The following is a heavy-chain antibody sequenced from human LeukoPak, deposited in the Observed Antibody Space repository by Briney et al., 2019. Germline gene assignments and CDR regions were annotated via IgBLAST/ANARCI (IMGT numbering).Heavy chain of an antibody. CDR1: GGSFSGYY. CDR3: ARWGHYGPLGY. CDR2: INHSGST. V-gene: IGHV4-34*01. J-gene: IGHJ4*02. D-gene: IGHD4-17*01. Sequence: PSGTLPLTCAVYGGSFSGYYWSWIRQPPGKGLEWIGEINHSGSTNYNPSLKSRVTISVDTSKNQFSLKLSSVTAADTAVYYCARWGHYGPLGYWGQGTLVTVSS.